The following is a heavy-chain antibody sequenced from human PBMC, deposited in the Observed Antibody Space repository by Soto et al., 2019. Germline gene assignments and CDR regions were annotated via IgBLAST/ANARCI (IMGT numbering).Heavy chain of an antibody. CDR2: ISGSGGST. D-gene: IGHD6-13*01. CDR1: A. V-gene: IGHV3-23*01. J-gene: IGHJ5*02. CDR3: AKGPLEQLVRREYNWFDP. Sequence: AKIGFRLPLGKGMEWVSAISGSGGSTYYADSVKGRFTISRDNSKNTLYLQMNSLRAEDTAVYYCAKGPLEQLVRREYNWFDPWGQGTLVTVSS.